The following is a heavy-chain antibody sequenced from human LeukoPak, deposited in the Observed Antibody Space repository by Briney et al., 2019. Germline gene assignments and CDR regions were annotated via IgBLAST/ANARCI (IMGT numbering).Heavy chain of an antibody. CDR1: GGTFSSYA. D-gene: IGHD1-20*01. V-gene: IGHV1-69*01. CDR2: IIPIFGTA. J-gene: IGHJ5*02. CDR3: ASHQLTGLPYNWFDP. Sequence: SVKVSCKASGGTFSSYAISWVRQAPGQGLEWMGGIIPIFGTANYAQKFQGRVTITADESTSTAYMELSSLRSEDTAVYYCASHQLTGLPYNWFDPWGQGTLVTVSS.